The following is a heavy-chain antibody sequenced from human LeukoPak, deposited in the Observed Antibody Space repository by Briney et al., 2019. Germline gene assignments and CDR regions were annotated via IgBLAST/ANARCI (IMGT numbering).Heavy chain of an antibody. D-gene: IGHD2-2*01. CDR2: IYYSGST. J-gene: IGHJ4*02. CDR1: GFTFSDYY. V-gene: IGHV4-59*12. CDR3: ARGSTSWDS. Sequence: GSLRLSCAASGFTFSDYYMSWIRQPPGKGLEWIGNIYYSGSTNYNPSLKSRVTISLDMSKNQFSLKLISVTAADTAVYHCARGSTSWDSWGQGTLVTVSS.